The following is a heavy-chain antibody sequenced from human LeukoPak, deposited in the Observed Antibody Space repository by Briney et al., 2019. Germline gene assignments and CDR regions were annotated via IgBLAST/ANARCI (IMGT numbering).Heavy chain of an antibody. J-gene: IGHJ4*02. CDR3: TRDLTISGPIGI. V-gene: IGHV1-2*06. Sequence: ASVKVSCKASGYTFTGYAMHWVRQAPGQGLEWVGRIDPNSGGTNYAQDFQGRVTITRDTSINTAYMELSRLRSDDTAMYYCTRDLTISGPIGIWGQGTLVTVSA. CDR1: GYTFTGYA. CDR2: IDPNSGGT. D-gene: IGHD3-9*01.